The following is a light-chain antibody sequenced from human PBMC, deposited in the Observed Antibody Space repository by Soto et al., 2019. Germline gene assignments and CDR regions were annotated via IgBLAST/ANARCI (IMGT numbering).Light chain of an antibody. CDR3: QQYGSSPPYT. Sequence: EVVLTQSPGTLSLSPGERASLSCRASQSVSNNYLAWYQQKPGQSPKLLIFGSSDRATGIPDRFSGSGSGTDFTLTISRLEPEDFAVYYCQQYGSSPPYTFGQGTKLKIK. CDR2: GSS. J-gene: IGKJ2*01. CDR1: QSVSNNY. V-gene: IGKV3-20*01.